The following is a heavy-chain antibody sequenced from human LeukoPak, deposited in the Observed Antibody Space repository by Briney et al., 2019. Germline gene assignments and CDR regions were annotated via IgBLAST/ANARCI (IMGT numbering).Heavy chain of an antibody. J-gene: IGHJ4*02. CDR1: GFTFSSYS. V-gene: IGHV3-21*01. CDR2: ISSSSSYI. Sequence: GGSLRLSCAASGFTFSSYSMNWVRQAPGKGLEWVSSISSSSSYIYYADSVKGRFTISRDNAKNSLYLQMNSLRAEDTAVYYCARDWGDGYNRRPFDYWGQGTLVTVSS. D-gene: IGHD5-24*01. CDR3: ARDWGDGYNRRPFDY.